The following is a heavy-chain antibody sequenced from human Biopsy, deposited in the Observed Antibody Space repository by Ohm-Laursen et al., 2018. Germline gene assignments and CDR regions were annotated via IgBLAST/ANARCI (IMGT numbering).Heavy chain of an antibody. D-gene: IGHD5-12*01. V-gene: IGHV4-38-2*01. CDR1: GYSVTNDYY. Sequence: TLSLTCAVSGYSVTNDYYWGWIRQPPGKGLEWIGNIYYDGITYYNPSLKSRVPMSVDTSKNQFSLRLTSVTAADTAVYYCARVAGGYAYYYGMDVWGQGTTVTVSS. CDR2: IYYDGIT. CDR3: ARVAGGYAYYYGMDV. J-gene: IGHJ6*02.